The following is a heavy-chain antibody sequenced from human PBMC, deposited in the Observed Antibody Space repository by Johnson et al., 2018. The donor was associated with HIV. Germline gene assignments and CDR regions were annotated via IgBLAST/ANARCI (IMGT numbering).Heavy chain of an antibody. V-gene: IGHV3-30*19. J-gene: IGHJ3*02. CDR1: GFTFSTYG. CDR3: ARVEWELGAFDI. Sequence: QVQLVESGGGVVQPGRSLRLSCAASGFTFSTYGMHWVRQAPGKGLEWVAVIWFDGSNNYYADSVKGRFTISRDNSKTTLYLQMNGLRSEDTAVYYCARVEWELGAFDIWGQGTMVTVSS. D-gene: IGHD1-26*01. CDR2: IWFDGSNN.